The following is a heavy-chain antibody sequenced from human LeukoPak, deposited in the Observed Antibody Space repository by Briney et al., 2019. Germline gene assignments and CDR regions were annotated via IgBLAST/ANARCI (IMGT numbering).Heavy chain of an antibody. J-gene: IGHJ4*02. CDR3: AREGPETYFFDF. Sequence: GASVKVSCKASGYTFTSYYIHWVRQAPGQGLEYMGIIRPSGSTAYPQKFQGRVTMTRDTSTSAVYMELSSLTPEDTAVYYCAREGPETYFFDFWGQGTLVTVSS. CDR2: IRPSGST. D-gene: IGHD5-24*01. CDR1: GYTFTSYY. V-gene: IGHV1-46*01.